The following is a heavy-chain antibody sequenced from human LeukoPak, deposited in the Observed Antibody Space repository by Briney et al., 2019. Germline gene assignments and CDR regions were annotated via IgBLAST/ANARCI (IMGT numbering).Heavy chain of an antibody. CDR3: ARQSSGWSYYYGMDV. CDR1: GYTFTGCY. V-gene: IGHV1-2*02. J-gene: IGHJ6*02. Sequence: ASVKVSCKASGYTFTGCYMHWVRQAPGQGLEWMGWINPNSGGTNYAQKFQGRVTMTRDTSISTAYMELSRLRSDDTAVYYCARQSSGWSYYYGMDVWGQGTTVTVSS. D-gene: IGHD6-19*01. CDR2: INPNSGGT.